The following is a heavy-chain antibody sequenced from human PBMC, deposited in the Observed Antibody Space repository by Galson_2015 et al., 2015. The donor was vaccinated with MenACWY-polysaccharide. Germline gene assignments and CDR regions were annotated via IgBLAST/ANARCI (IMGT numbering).Heavy chain of an antibody. CDR3: AKEPPNWSIFDY. J-gene: IGHJ4*02. V-gene: IGHV3-23*01. D-gene: IGHD3-3*01. CDR1: GFTFSRSA. CDR2: ISDSGGNT. Sequence: SLRLSCAASGFTFSRSAMSWARQAPGKGLEWVSTISDSGGNTYYADSVKGRFTISRDNSKNTLFLQMNSLRAEDTAVYYCAKEPPNWSIFDYWGQGTLATVSS.